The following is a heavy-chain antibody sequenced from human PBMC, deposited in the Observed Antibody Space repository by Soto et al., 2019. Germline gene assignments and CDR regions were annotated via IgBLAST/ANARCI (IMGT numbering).Heavy chain of an antibody. D-gene: IGHD6-19*01. J-gene: IGHJ6*02. V-gene: IGHV3-23*01. CDR2: IHGDDSGT. CDR1: GFTFSEYA. Sequence: GWSLRLSCAASGFTFSEYAMSWVRQAPGKGLEWVSSIHGDDSGTFYAASVKGRFTVSRDNSKNTLYLQMNSMRAEDTAVYYCARDIPPRDSGWYGYSYYSGMDVWGQGTTVTVSS. CDR3: ARDIPPRDSGWYGYSYYSGMDV.